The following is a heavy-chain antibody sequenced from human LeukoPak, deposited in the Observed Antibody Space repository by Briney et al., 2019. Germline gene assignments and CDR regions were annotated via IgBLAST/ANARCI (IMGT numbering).Heavy chain of an antibody. CDR1: GGSISSGGYS. Sequence: SESLSLTCAVSGGSISSGGYSWSWIRQPPGKGLELIGFIYHSGSTYYNPSLKSRLTISVDRSKNQFSLKLSSVTAADTAVYYCARSLYYYDTSAPRAFDIWGQGTMVTVSS. CDR3: ARSLYYYDTSAPRAFDI. J-gene: IGHJ3*02. D-gene: IGHD3-22*01. CDR2: IYHSGST. V-gene: IGHV4-30-2*01.